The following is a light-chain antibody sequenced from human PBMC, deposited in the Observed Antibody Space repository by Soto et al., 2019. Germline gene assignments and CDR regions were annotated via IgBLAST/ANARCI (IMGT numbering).Light chain of an antibody. CDR2: DAS. CDR3: QQYGSSPRT. J-gene: IGKJ1*01. V-gene: IGKV3D-20*01. CDR1: QSDSSSY. Sequence: EIVLTQSPATLSLSPGERATLSCGANQSDSSSYLAWYQQKPGLAPRLLIYDASSRATGIPDRFSGSGSGTDFTLTTSRLEPEDFAVYYCQQYGSSPRTFGQGTKVDIK.